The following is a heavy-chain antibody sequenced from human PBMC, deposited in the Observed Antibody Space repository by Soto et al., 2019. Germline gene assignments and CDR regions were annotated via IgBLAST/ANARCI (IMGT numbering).Heavy chain of an antibody. V-gene: IGHV6-1*01. D-gene: IGHD3-22*01. Sequence: SQTLALTCAISGDSVSSNSAAWNWIRQSPSRGLEWLGRTYYRSKWYNDYAVSVKSRITINPDTSKNQFSLQLNSVTPEDTAVYYCAMVYDSSGYDAFDIWGQGTMVTVSS. CDR1: GDSVSSNSAA. CDR2: TYYRSKWYN. J-gene: IGHJ3*02. CDR3: AMVYDSSGYDAFDI.